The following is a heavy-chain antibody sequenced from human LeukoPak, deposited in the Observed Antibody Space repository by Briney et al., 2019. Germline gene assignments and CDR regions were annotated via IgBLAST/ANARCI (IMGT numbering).Heavy chain of an antibody. D-gene: IGHD3-22*01. J-gene: IGHJ4*02. V-gene: IGHV4-38-2*02. CDR1: GYSISSGYY. CDR3: ARNYLDSRKWPDHIDN. Sequence: SETLSLTCTVSGYSISSGYYWGWIRQPPGKGLEWIGTIYYSGSTYYNPSLKSRVTISVDTSKNQFSLKLTSVTAADTAVYYCARNYLDSRKWPDHIDNWGQGTLVTVSS. CDR2: IYYSGST.